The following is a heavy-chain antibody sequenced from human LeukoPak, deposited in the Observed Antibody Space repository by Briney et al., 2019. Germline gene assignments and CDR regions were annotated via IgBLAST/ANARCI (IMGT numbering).Heavy chain of an antibody. J-gene: IGHJ4*02. CDR2: IQYDGSNK. Sequence: GGSLRLSCAASGFTFSSFGMHWVRQAPGKGLEWVAFIQYDGSNKYYADSVKGRFTISRDNSKNTLYLQMNSLRAEDTAVYYCAKDKMATYYFDYWGQGTLVTVSS. D-gene: IGHD5-24*01. CDR1: GFTFSSFG. CDR3: AKDKMATYYFDY. V-gene: IGHV3-30*02.